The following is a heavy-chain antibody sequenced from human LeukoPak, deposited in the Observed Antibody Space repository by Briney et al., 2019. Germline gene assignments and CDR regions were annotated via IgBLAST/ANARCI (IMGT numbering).Heavy chain of an antibody. CDR3: ARDLSGTPHSIDY. Sequence: ASVKVSCKASGYTFTSYDINWVRQATGQGLEWMGWMNPNSGNTGYAQKFQGRVTITRNTSISTAYMELSSLRAEDTAVYYCARDLSGTPHSIDYWGQGTLVTVSS. CDR1: GYTFTSYD. D-gene: IGHD1-7*01. CDR2: MNPNSGNT. V-gene: IGHV1-8*03. J-gene: IGHJ4*02.